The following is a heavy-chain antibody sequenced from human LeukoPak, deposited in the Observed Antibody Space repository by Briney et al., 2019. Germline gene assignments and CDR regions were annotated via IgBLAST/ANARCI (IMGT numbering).Heavy chain of an antibody. CDR2: IYTSGST. V-gene: IGHV4-4*07. J-gene: IGHJ4*02. D-gene: IGHD6-13*01. CDR1: GGSISSYY. CDR3: ATASSSWTPMWLDY. Sequence: PSETLSLTCTVSGGSISSYYWSWIRQPAGKGLEWIGRIYTSGSTNYNPSLKSRVTMSVDTSKNQFSLKLSSVTAADTAVYYCATASSSWTPMWLDYWGQGTLVTVSS.